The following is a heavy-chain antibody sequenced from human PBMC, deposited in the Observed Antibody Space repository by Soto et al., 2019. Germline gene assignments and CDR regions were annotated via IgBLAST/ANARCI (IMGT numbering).Heavy chain of an antibody. CDR2: IGSGNGYT. J-gene: IGHJ4*01. Sequence: ASVKVSCKTSGYIFISYTLPWVRQAPGQRFEWMGWIGSGNGYTKYSHKFQGRITITRDTSASTAYMEVSSLRSEDTAVYYCARVRFCSSTSCYYNFDYWG. CDR1: GYIFISYT. D-gene: IGHD2-2*01. CDR3: ARVRFCSSTSCYYNFDY. V-gene: IGHV1-3*04.